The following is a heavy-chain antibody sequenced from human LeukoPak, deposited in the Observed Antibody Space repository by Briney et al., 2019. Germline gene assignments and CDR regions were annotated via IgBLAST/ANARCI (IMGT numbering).Heavy chain of an antibody. CDR2: IGSSSSYI. CDR1: GFTFSSYS. Sequence: PGGSLRLSCAASGFTFSSYSMNWVRQAPGKGLEWVSSIGSSSSYIYYADSVKGRFTISRDNAKNSLYLQMNSLRAEDTAVYYCARVIDRYCSGGSCTAFDIWGQGTMVTVSS. D-gene: IGHD2-15*01. CDR3: ARVIDRYCSGGSCTAFDI. V-gene: IGHV3-21*01. J-gene: IGHJ3*02.